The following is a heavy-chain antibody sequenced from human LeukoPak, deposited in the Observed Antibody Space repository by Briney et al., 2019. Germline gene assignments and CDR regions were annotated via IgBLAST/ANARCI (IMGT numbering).Heavy chain of an antibody. V-gene: IGHV4-39*01. CDR2: IYYSGST. Sequence: SETLSLTCTVSGGSISSSSYYWGWIRQPPGKGLEWIGSIYYSGSTYYNPSLKSRVTISVDTSTNQFSLKLSSVTAADTAVYYCARHNYVPAAMVDVWGKGTTVTVSS. D-gene: IGHD2-2*01. CDR1: GGSISSSSYY. CDR3: ARHNYVPAAMVDV. J-gene: IGHJ6*04.